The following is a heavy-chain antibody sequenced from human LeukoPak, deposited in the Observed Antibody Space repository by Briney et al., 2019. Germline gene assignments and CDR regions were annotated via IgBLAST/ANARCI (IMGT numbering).Heavy chain of an antibody. CDR1: GYTFTSYG. J-gene: IGHJ6*02. V-gene: IGHV1-18*01. CDR2: ISAYNGNT. Sequence: GASVRVSCKASGYTFTSYGISWVRQAPGQGLEWMGWISAYNGNTNYAQKLQGRVTMTTDTSTSTAYMELRSLRSDDTAVYYCARDGSYDILRYYYYGMDVWGQGTTVTVSS. D-gene: IGHD3-9*01. CDR3: ARDGSYDILRYYYYGMDV.